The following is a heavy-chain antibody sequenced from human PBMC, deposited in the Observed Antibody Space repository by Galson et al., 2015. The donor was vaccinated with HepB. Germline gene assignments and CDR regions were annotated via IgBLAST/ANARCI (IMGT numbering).Heavy chain of an antibody. CDR2: ISYDGSNK. CDR3: ARERFPEDYYYGMDV. CDR1: GFTFSSYA. D-gene: IGHD1-14*01. V-gene: IGHV3-30-3*01. J-gene: IGHJ6*02. Sequence: SLRLSCAASGFTFSSYAMHWVRQAPGKGLEWVAVISYDGSNKYYADSVKGRFTISRDNSKNTLYLQMNSLRAEDTAVYYCARERFPEDYYYGMDVWGQGTTVTVSS.